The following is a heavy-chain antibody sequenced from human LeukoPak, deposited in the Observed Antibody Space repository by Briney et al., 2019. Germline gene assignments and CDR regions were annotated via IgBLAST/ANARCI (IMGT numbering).Heavy chain of an antibody. CDR2: ISGSGGST. Sequence: GGSLRLSCAASGFTFSSYAMSWVRQAPGKGLEWVSAISGSGGSTYYADSVKGRFPISRDNSKNTLYLQMNSLRAEDTAVYYCAKGYCSGGSCYRGDYYYGMDVWGQGTTVTVSS. V-gene: IGHV3-23*01. J-gene: IGHJ6*02. CDR3: AKGYCSGGSCYRGDYYYGMDV. CDR1: GFTFSSYA. D-gene: IGHD2-15*01.